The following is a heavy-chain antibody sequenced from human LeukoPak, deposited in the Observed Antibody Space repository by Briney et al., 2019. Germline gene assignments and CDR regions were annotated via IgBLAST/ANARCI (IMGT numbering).Heavy chain of an antibody. J-gene: IGHJ5*02. CDR2: INPNSGGT. V-gene: IGHV1-2*02. CDR1: GYTFTGYY. CDR3: ARESSSWYSADEKQNWFDP. Sequence: GASVKVSCKASGYTFTGYYMHWVRQAPGQGLEWMGWINPNSGGTNYAQKFQGRVTMTRDTSISTAYMELSRLRSDDAAVYYCARESSSWYSADEKQNWFDPWGQGTLVTVSS. D-gene: IGHD6-13*01.